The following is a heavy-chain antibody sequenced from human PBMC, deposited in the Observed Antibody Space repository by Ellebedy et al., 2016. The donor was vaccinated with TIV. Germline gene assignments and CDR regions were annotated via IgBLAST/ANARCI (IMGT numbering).Heavy chain of an antibody. V-gene: IGHV1-18*01. CDR3: ARGYGDFDY. D-gene: IGHD4-17*01. CDR1: GYAFASYG. Sequence: ASVKVSCKASGYAFASYGISWVRQAPGQGLEWMGWISAYTGNTNYAQKFQGRVTMTRDTSTRTVYMELSSLRSEDTAVYYCARGYGDFDYWGQGTLVTVSS. CDR2: ISAYTGNT. J-gene: IGHJ4*02.